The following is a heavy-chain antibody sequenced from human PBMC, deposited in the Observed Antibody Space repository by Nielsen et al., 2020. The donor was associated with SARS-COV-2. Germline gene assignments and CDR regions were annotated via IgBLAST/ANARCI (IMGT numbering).Heavy chain of an antibody. D-gene: IGHD5-24*01. CDR2: IFYRGNT. V-gene: IGHV4-61*01. Sequence: GSLRLSCIVSGGSIRSGSHYWSWIRQPPGKGLEWIGYIFYRGNTNYNPSLKSRVTISVDTSKNQFSLKVNSVTAADTAVYYCVRIDMATISVDYWGRGTLVTVSS. CDR3: VRIDMATISVDY. J-gene: IGHJ4*02. CDR1: GGSIRSGSHY.